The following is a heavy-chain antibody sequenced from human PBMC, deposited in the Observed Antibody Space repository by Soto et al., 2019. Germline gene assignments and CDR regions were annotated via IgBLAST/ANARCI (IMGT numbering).Heavy chain of an antibody. Sequence: QVQLVQSGAEVKRPGSSVKVSCKASGGTFSNSPIAWVRLAPGQGLEWMGGVIPIFSIVKYAQKFQGRVAFTADDSTSTADMELSSLTSEDTAVYFCARGRTIFGVVNFDYWGQGTMVTVSS. CDR3: ARGRTIFGVVNFDY. CDR1: GGTFSNSP. J-gene: IGHJ4*02. CDR2: VIPIFSIV. V-gene: IGHV1-69*01. D-gene: IGHD3-3*01.